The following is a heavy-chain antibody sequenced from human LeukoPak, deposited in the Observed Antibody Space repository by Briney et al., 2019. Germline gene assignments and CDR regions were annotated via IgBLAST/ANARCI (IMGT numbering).Heavy chain of an antibody. V-gene: IGHV3-9*01. D-gene: IGHD1-26*01. Sequence: GGSLRLSCAASGFSFDDYVMHWVRQVPGRGLEWVSGISWNSANVGYADSVKGRFTISRDNAENSLYLQMNSLRVEDTALYYCVKDIRSGFYSGGCFDPWGQGTPVTVSS. CDR2: ISWNSANV. CDR1: GFSFDDYV. J-gene: IGHJ5*02. CDR3: VKDIRSGFYSGGCFDP.